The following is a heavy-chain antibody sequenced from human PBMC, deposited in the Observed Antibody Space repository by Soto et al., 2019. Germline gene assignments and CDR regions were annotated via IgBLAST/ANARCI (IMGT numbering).Heavy chain of an antibody. J-gene: IGHJ5*02. CDR1: GGSIGSGDYH. V-gene: IGHV4-30-4*01. CDR3: ARVRVGRAAAGFDP. CDR2: IYYSGST. D-gene: IGHD2-2*01. Sequence: SETLSLTCTVSGGSIGSGDYHWSWIRQPPGKGLEWIGYIYYSGSTYYNPSLKSRLTMSVDASKNQFSLKLSSVTAADTAVYYCARVRVGRAAAGFDPWGQGTLVTVSS.